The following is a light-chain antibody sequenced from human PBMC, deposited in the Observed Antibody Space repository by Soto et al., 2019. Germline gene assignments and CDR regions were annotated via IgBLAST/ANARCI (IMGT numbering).Light chain of an antibody. Sequence: QSVLTQPASVSGSPGHSITISCTGTSSDVGGYNYVSWYQQHPGKAPKLMIYDVSNRPSGVSNRFSGSKSGNTASLTISGLQAEDEADYYCSSYTSGSSRVFGTGTKLTVL. V-gene: IGLV2-14*01. CDR1: SSDVGGYNY. CDR3: SSYTSGSSRV. CDR2: DVS. J-gene: IGLJ1*01.